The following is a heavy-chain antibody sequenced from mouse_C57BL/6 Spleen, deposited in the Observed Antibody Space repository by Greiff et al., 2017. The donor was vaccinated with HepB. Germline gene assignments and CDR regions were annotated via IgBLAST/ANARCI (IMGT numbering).Heavy chain of an antibody. CDR3: ARGKTGLSRFAY. CDR2: ISYNGSN. Sequence: EVKLMESGPGLVKPSQSLSLTCSVTGYSITSGYYWYWIRQFPGNKREWMLYISYNGSNNYNQSLKNRISITRDTSKNQLFLKLNTVTTEDTATYYCARGKTGLSRFAYWGQGTLVTVSA. D-gene: IGHD4-1*01. J-gene: IGHJ3*01. V-gene: IGHV3-6*01. CDR1: GYSITSGYY.